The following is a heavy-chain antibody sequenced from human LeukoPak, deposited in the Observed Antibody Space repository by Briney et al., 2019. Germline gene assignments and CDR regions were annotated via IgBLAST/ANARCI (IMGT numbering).Heavy chain of an antibody. CDR1: GVSFSGYY. J-gene: IGHJ4*02. Sequence: SETLSLTCAVYGVSFSGYYWSWIRQPPGKGLEWIGEINHSGSTNYNPSLKSRVTISVDTSKNQFSLKLSSVTAADTAVYYCARAPSIGYFDYWGQGTLVTVSS. CDR2: INHSGST. V-gene: IGHV4-34*01. CDR3: ARAPSIGYFDY.